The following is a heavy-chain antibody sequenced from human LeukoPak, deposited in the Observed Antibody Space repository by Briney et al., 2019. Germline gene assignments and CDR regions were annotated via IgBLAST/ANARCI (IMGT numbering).Heavy chain of an antibody. Sequence: SETLSLTCTVSVVALSSYYWSCIPQPAGEGVGCIGRIYTSGCTNYNPPLNSRVTMSVDTSKNQFSLKLSSVTAADTAVYYCAREGPNLYSSSWAPIPHYYYYGMDVWGQGTTVTVSS. V-gene: IGHV4-4*07. CDR3: AREGPNLYSSSWAPIPHYYYYGMDV. CDR2: IYTSGCT. D-gene: IGHD6-13*01. J-gene: IGHJ6*02. CDR1: VVALSSYY.